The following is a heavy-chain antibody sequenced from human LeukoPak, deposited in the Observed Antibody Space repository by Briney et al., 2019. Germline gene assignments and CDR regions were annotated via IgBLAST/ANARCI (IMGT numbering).Heavy chain of an antibody. V-gene: IGHV3-30*04. CDR1: GFTFSCYA. Sequence: GGSLRLSCAASGFTFSCYAMHWVRQAPGKGLEWVAVISYDGSNKYYADSVKGRFTISRDNSKNTLYLQMNSLRAEDTAVYYCARDPGHDYWGQGTLVTVSS. CDR3: ARDPGHDY. CDR2: ISYDGSNK. D-gene: IGHD1-14*01. J-gene: IGHJ4*02.